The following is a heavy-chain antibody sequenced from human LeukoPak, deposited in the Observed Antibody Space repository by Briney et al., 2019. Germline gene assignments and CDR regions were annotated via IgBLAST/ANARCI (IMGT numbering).Heavy chain of an antibody. CDR3: ARGSGSYQIFDY. Sequence: GGSLRLSCAASGFTFSSYSMNWVRQAPGKGREWVSYITSSSSTIYYTDSVKGRFTISRDNAKNSLYLQMNSRRAEDTAMYYCARGSGSYQIFDYWGQGTLATVSS. CDR2: ITSSSSTI. V-gene: IGHV3-48*01. D-gene: IGHD1-26*01. CDR1: GFTFSSYS. J-gene: IGHJ4*02.